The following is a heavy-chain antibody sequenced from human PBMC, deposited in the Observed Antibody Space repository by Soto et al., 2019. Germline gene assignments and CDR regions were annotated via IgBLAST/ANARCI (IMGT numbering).Heavy chain of an antibody. V-gene: IGHV4-59*01. Sequence: PETLSLTYTGSGGSTSRYYWIWFRQPPGKELEWIGSIYYSGSTNYNPSLKSRVTISVDTSKNQFSLKLSSVTAVDTAVYYCAIDYYFFFYCEGDHRELHSFPTRRSSDL. CDR1: GGSTSRYY. D-gene: IGHD3-3*01. CDR2: IYYSGST. CDR3: AIDYYFFFYCEGDHRELHSFPTRRSSDL. J-gene: IGHJ2*01.